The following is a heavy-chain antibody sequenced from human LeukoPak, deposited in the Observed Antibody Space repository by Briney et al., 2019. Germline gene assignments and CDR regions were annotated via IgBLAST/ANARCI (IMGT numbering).Heavy chain of an antibody. CDR1: GYTFTSYG. CDR3: ARSPHILTGENFDY. CDR2: INPSGGST. V-gene: IGHV1-46*01. J-gene: IGHJ4*02. Sequence: ASVKVSCKASGYTFTSYGISWVRQAPGQGLEWMGIINPSGGSTSYAQKFQGRVTMTRDMSTSTVYMELSSLRSEDTAVYYCARSPHILTGENFDYWGQGTLVTVSS. D-gene: IGHD3-9*01.